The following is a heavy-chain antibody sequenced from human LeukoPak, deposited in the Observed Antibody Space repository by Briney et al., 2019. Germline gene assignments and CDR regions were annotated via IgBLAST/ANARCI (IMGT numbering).Heavy chain of an antibody. V-gene: IGHV4-59*08. J-gene: IGHJ4*02. D-gene: IGHD3-22*01. CDR3: ARHDSSGYYNY. CDR1: GGSIRSYY. Sequence: SETLSLTCTVSGGSIRSYYWSWIRQPPGKGLEWIGYVFHTGDTNYNPSLKSRGTISADTSKNQFSLKLSSVTAADTAVYYCARHDSSGYYNYWGQGTLVTVSS. CDR2: VFHTGDT.